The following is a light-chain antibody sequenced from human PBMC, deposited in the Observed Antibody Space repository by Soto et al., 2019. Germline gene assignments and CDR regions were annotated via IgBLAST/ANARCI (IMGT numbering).Light chain of an antibody. Sequence: EIVMTQSPATLSVSPGERATLSCRASQSVSSNLAWYQQKPGRAPRLLLYGASTRATGIPARVSGSGSGTEFTLTICSLQTEDFAVYYGQHHHNWPPISFGGGTKVEIK. J-gene: IGKJ4*01. V-gene: IGKV3-15*01. CDR3: QHHHNWPPIS. CDR1: QSVSSN. CDR2: GAS.